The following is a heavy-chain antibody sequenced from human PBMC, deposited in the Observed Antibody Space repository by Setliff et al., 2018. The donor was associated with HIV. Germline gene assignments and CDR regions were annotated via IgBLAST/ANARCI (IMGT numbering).Heavy chain of an antibody. CDR3: ARRRDGYNSAPWRNDY. D-gene: IGHD5-12*01. V-gene: IGHV4-38-2*01. CDR2: IYHSGST. Sequence: SETLSLTCAVSAYSISSGYYWGWIRQPPGKGLEWIGSIYHSGSTYYNPSLMSRVTISVDTSKNQFSLKLRSVTAADTAVYYCARRRDGYNSAPWRNDYWGQGTLVTVSS. CDR1: AYSISSGYY. J-gene: IGHJ4*02.